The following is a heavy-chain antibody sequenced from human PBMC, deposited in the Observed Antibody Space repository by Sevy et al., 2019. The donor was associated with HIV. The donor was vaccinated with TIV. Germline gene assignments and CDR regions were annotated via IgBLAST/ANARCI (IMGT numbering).Heavy chain of an antibody. CDR2: VTSDGTT. V-gene: IGHV3-23*01. CDR3: AGGDTTMITDLDY. Sequence: WGCLRLSCAASGLTLTTTGMSWVRQAPGKGLEWVAGVTSDGTTYYADSVRDRFTVARDYSKNTLYLQLNSLRADDTAVFYRAGGDTTMITDLDYWGQGTLVYVSS. J-gene: IGHJ4*02. D-gene: IGHD3-16*01. CDR1: GLTLTTTG.